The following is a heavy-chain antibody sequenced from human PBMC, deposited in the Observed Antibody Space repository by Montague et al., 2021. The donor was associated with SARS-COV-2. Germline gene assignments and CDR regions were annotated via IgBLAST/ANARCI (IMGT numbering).Heavy chain of an antibody. J-gene: IGHJ4*02. CDR3: ARRIYSGSHFDS. D-gene: IGHD1-26*01. Sequence: SETLSLTCTVSGDSIYKCYFYWIWHRPAPGLGLDWIVNVYYSTASNPTPTLQSRLTISADTSKYQFSLRLISVTAAATAGFYCARRIYSGSHFDSWGQGTLATV. CDR1: GDSIYKCYFY. V-gene: IGHV4-39*01. CDR2: VYYSTAS.